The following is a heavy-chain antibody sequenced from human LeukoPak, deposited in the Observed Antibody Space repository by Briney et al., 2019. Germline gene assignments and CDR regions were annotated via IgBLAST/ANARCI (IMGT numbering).Heavy chain of an antibody. CDR3: AKGGFGELSSY. D-gene: IGHD3-10*01. Sequence: GGSLRLSCAASGFNFSTYAMYWVRQAPGKGLQYVSAISSNGGSTYYANSVKGRFTISRDNSKNTLFLQMGSLRAEDMAVYYCAKGGFGELSSYWGQGTLVTVSS. V-gene: IGHV3-64*01. CDR1: GFNFSTYA. J-gene: IGHJ4*02. CDR2: ISSNGGST.